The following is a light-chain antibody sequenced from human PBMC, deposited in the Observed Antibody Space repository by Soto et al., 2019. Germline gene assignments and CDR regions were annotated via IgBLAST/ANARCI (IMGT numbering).Light chain of an antibody. CDR3: HQYGSSPLT. CDR2: GAS. V-gene: IGKV3-20*01. Sequence: EIVLTQSPGTLSLSPGERVTLSCRASQSVTSNFLGWYQQKPGQAPRLLIYGASTRATGIPDRFSGSGSGTEFALTVSRLEAEDFAIYYCHQYGSSPLTFGGGTKVEI. CDR1: QSVTSNF. J-gene: IGKJ4*01.